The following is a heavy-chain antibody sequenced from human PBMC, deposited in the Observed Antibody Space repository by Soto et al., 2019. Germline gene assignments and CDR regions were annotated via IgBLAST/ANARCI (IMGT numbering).Heavy chain of an antibody. CDR1: GFPFSSYG. Sequence: QVQLVESGGGVVQPGRSLRLSCAASGFPFSSYGMHWVRQAPGKGLEWVAVIWYDGSNKYYADSVKGRFTISRDNSKNMLYLQMNSLRAEDTAVYYCARSGGWGQGTPVTVSS. CDR2: IWYDGSNK. D-gene: IGHD6-19*01. V-gene: IGHV3-33*01. J-gene: IGHJ4*02. CDR3: ARSGG.